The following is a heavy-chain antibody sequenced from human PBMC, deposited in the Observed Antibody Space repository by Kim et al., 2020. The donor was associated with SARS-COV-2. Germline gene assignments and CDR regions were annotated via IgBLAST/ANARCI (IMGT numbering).Heavy chain of an antibody. Sequence: YYAESVKGRFTISRDNAKTALSLQMNSLRAEDTAVYYCARIIAAVAGLDYWGQETLVTVSS. J-gene: IGHJ4*02. CDR3: ARIIAAVAGLDY. V-gene: IGHV3-21*01. D-gene: IGHD2-15*01.